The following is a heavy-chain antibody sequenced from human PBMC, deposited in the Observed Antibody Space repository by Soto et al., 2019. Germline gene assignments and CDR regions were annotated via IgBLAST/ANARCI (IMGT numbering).Heavy chain of an antibody. CDR1: GFTFSSYA. J-gene: IGHJ6*03. D-gene: IGHD2-8*01. V-gene: IGHV3-23*01. CDR2: ISGSGGST. Sequence: GGSLRLSCAASGFTFSSYAMSWVRQAPGKGLEWVSAISGSGGSTYYADSVKGRFTISRDNSKNTLYLQMNSLRAEDTAVYYCAKDATAYVPYYYYYMDVWGKGTTVTVSS. CDR3: AKDATAYVPYYYYYMDV.